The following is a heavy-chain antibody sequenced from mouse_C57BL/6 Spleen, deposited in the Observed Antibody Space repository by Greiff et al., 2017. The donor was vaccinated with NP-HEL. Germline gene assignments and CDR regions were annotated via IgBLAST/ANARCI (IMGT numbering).Heavy chain of an antibody. D-gene: IGHD2-4*01. V-gene: IGHV5-17*01. CDR1: GFTFSDYG. CDR3: ARFYDYDGYAMCY. J-gene: IGHJ4*01. CDR2: ISSGSSTI. Sequence: EVKLMESGGGLVKPGGSLKLSCAASGFTFSDYGMHWVRQAPEKGLEWVGYISSGSSTIYYADTVKGRSTITRDKATNTRFLQMTSLRSEDTARYYCARFYDYDGYAMCYWGQGASVTVSS.